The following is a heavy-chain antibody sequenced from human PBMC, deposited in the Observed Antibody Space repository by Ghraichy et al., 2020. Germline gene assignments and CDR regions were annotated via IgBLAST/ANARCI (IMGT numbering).Heavy chain of an antibody. Sequence: GGSLRLSCAASGFIFTNYAMAWVRQAPGKGLEWVSGISTSGGSAYYADSVKGRFTISRDNSKNTLYLQMNSLTAEDTAVYYCAKETNCGGDSCFEYWGQGTLVTVSS. J-gene: IGHJ4*02. CDR2: ISTSGGSA. V-gene: IGHV3-23*01. CDR3: AKETNCGGDSCFEY. D-gene: IGHD2-21*02. CDR1: GFIFTNYA.